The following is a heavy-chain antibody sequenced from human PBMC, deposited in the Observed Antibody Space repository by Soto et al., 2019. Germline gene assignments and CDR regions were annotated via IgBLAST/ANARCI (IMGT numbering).Heavy chain of an antibody. D-gene: IGHD1-26*01. J-gene: IGHJ6*03. CDR3: AREVDCYMDV. CDR1: GFTFRSYW. V-gene: IGHV3-7*01. CDR2: IKQEGSEK. Sequence: GGSLRLSCAASGFTFRSYWMSWVRQAPGKGLEWVANIKQEGSEKYYVDSVKGRFAISRDNAKNSLYLQMNSLRAEDTAVYYCAREVDCYMDVWGKGTTVTVS.